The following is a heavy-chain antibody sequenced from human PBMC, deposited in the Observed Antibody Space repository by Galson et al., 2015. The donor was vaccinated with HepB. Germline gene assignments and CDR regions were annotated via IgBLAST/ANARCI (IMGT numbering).Heavy chain of an antibody. Sequence: SLRLSCAASGFTFSSYAMHWVRQAPGKGLEWVAVISYDGSNKYYADSVKGRFTISRDNSKNTLYLQMNSLRAEDTAVYYCARDMSGYYPAYFDYWGQGTLVTVSS. J-gene: IGHJ4*02. CDR2: ISYDGSNK. V-gene: IGHV3-30-3*01. CDR1: GFTFSSYA. D-gene: IGHD3-3*01. CDR3: ARDMSGYYPAYFDY.